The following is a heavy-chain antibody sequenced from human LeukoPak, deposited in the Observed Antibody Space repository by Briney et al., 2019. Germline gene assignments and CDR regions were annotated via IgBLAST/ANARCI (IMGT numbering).Heavy chain of an antibody. V-gene: IGHV3-53*01. Sequence: QAGGSLRLSCAASGFIVSSNYMSWVRQAPGKGLEWVSVIYSGGRTYYADSVKGRFTISRDNSKNTLYLQMNSLRAEDTAVYYCASGNSGSHYVEYYYGMDVWGQGTTVTVSS. D-gene: IGHD1-26*01. CDR3: ASGNSGSHYVEYYYGMDV. J-gene: IGHJ6*02. CDR2: IYSGGRT. CDR1: GFIVSSNY.